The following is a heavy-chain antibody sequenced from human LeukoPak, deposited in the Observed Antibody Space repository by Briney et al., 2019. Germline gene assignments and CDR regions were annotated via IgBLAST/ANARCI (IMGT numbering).Heavy chain of an antibody. CDR2: FDPEDGET. D-gene: IGHD6-19*01. V-gene: IGHV1-24*01. Sequence: GASVKVSCKVSRYTLTELSMHWVRQAPGKGLEWMGGFDPEDGETIYAQKFQGRVTMTEDTSTDTAYMELSSLRSEDTAVYYCATSAGASSGSTWWGAFDIWGQGTMVTVSS. J-gene: IGHJ3*02. CDR3: ATSAGASSGSTWWGAFDI. CDR1: RYTLTELS.